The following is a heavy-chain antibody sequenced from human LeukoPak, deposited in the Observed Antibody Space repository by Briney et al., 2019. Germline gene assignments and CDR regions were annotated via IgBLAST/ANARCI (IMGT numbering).Heavy chain of an antibody. V-gene: IGHV3-30*07. CDR2: ISYDGSNK. CDR1: GFTFSSYA. D-gene: IGHD3-16*01. Sequence: GRSLRLSCAASGFTFSSYAMHWFRQAPGKGLEWVAVISYDGSNKYYADSVKGRFTLSSDSSRNTVYFQLNNLRVEDTAIYYCAKASWVSSTDAVRWGQGTLVTVSS. CDR3: AKASWVSSTDAVR. J-gene: IGHJ4*02.